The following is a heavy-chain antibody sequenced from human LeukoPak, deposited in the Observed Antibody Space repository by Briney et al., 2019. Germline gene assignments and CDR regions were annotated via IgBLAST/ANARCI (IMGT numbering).Heavy chain of an antibody. D-gene: IGHD4-17*01. CDR2: ISAYNGNT. CDR1: GYTFTSYG. V-gene: IGHV1-18*01. J-gene: IGHJ6*02. CDR3: ARSIDDYGDPPLFYGIDV. Sequence: GASVKVSCKASGYTFTSYGISWVRQAPGQGLEGMGWISAYNGNTNCAQKLQGRVTMTTDTSTSTAYMELRSLRSDDTAVSYCARSIDDYGDPPLFYGIDVWGPGTTVTVSS.